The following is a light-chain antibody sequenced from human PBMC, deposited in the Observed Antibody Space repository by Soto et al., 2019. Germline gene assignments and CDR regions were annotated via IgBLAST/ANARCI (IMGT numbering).Light chain of an antibody. J-gene: IGLJ3*02. Sequence: QSVLTQPPSASGTPGQRVTISCSGSRSNIGNNAVSWYQQLPGTAPQHLLYNNNQRPPGVPDRFSGSKSGTSASLAISGLQFEDEDDYYCAAWADSLNARGVFGGGTKVTVL. CDR3: AAWADSLNARGV. CDR1: RSNIGNNA. V-gene: IGLV1-44*01. CDR2: NNN.